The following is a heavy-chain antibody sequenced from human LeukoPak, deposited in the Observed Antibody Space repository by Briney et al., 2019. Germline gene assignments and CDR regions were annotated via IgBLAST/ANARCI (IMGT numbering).Heavy chain of an antibody. D-gene: IGHD3-22*01. Sequence: GGSLRLSCAASGSTFSSYDMHWVRQATGKGLEWVSAIGTAGDTYYPGSVKGRFTISRENAKNSLYLQMNSLRAGDTAVYYCARALRYDSSGPTDAFDIWGQGTMVTVSS. CDR3: ARALRYDSSGPTDAFDI. J-gene: IGHJ3*02. V-gene: IGHV3-13*01. CDR2: IGTAGDT. CDR1: GSTFSSYD.